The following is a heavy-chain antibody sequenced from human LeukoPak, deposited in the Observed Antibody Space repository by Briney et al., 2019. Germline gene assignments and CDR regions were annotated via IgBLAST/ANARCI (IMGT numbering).Heavy chain of an antibody. J-gene: IGHJ4*02. CDR1: GFTFSSYS. CDR3: ARDRYYYDSSYYFDY. V-gene: IGHV3-21*01. Sequence: PGGSLRLSCAASGFTFSSYSMNLVRPAPGKGLEWVSSISSSSSYIYYADSVKGRFTISRDNAKNSLYLQMNSLRAEDTAVYYCARDRYYYDSSYYFDYWGQGTLVTVSS. D-gene: IGHD3-22*01. CDR2: ISSSSSYI.